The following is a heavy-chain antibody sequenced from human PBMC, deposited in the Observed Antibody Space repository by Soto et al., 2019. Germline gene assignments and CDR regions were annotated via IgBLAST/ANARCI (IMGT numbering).Heavy chain of an antibody. CDR1: GGSISSGDYY. D-gene: IGHD2-8*02. CDR3: AREVVYAIIGGAFDI. V-gene: IGHV4-30-4*01. Sequence: PSETLSLTCTVSGGSISSGDYYWSWIRQPPGKGLECIGYIYYSGSTYYYPSLKSRVTISVDTSKNQFSLKLSSVTAADTAVYYCAREVVYAIIGGAFDIWGQGTMVTVSS. CDR2: IYYSGST. J-gene: IGHJ3*02.